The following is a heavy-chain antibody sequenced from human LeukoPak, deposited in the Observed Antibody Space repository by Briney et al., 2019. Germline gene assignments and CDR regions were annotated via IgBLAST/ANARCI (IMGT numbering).Heavy chain of an antibody. CDR1: GFPFSSYW. CDR3: ARGGGLDV. Sequence: GGSLRLSCVASGFPFSSYWMTWVRQAPGKGLEWVASINHNGNVNYYVDSVKGRFTISRDNAKNSLYLQMSNLRAEDTAVYFCARGGGLDVWGQGATVTVSS. D-gene: IGHD3-16*01. CDR2: INHNGNVN. J-gene: IGHJ6*02. V-gene: IGHV3-7*03.